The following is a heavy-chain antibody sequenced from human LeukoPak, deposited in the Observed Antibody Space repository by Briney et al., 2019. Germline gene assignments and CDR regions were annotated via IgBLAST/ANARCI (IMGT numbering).Heavy chain of an antibody. D-gene: IGHD3-22*01. CDR1: GYTFTGYY. J-gene: IGHJ5*02. CDR2: INPNSGGT. Sequence: ASVKVSCKASGYTFTGYYIHWVRQAPGQGLEWMGWINPNSGGTNYAQKFQGRLTVTRDTSISTAYMELSRLRSDDTAVYYCARGGYHYDSSGYPNWFDPWGQGTLVTVSS. V-gene: IGHV1-2*02. CDR3: ARGGYHYDSSGYPNWFDP.